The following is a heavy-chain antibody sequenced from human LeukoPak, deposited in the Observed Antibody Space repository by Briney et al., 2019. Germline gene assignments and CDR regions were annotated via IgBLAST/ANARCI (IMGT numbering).Heavy chain of an antibody. CDR3: ARGRGWDHAMVRGVIFYFDY. CDR1: GYTFTSYG. CDR2: ISAYNGNT. J-gene: IGHJ4*02. Sequence: EASVKVSCKASGYTFTSYGISWVRQATGQGLEWMGWISAYNGNTNYAQKLQGRVTMTTDTSTSTAYMELRSLRSDDTAVYYCARGRGWDHAMVRGVIFYFDYWGQGTLVTVSS. V-gene: IGHV1-18*01. D-gene: IGHD3-10*01.